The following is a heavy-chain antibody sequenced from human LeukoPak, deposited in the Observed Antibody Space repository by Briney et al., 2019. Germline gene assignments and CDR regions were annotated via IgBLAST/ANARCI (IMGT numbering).Heavy chain of an antibody. V-gene: IGHV3-30-3*01. Sequence: GRSLRLSCAASGFTFSSYAMHWVRQAPGKGLEWVALISYDGSNKYYADSVKGRFTISRDNSKTTPYLQMNSLRAEDTAVYYCAREGHSNYYDSSGPGHFDYWGQGTLVTVSS. CDR1: GFTFSSYA. CDR2: ISYDGSNK. D-gene: IGHD3-22*01. CDR3: AREGHSNYYDSSGPGHFDY. J-gene: IGHJ4*02.